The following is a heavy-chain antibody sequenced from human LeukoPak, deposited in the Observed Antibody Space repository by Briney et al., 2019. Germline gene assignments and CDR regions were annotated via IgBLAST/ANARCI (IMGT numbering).Heavy chain of an antibody. CDR2: ILASGNT. J-gene: IGHJ4*02. CDR3: VQDGPLRSDY. V-gene: IGHV4-4*07. CDR1: GVPLSRHY. D-gene: IGHD3-10*02. Sequence: PSETLSLTCTVSGVPLSRHYWSWIRQPAGKGLEWVGRILASGNTNYNPSFESRLAMSVDTSRNQFSLNLTSVTAADTAIYYCVQDGPLRSDYWGQGTLVTVSS.